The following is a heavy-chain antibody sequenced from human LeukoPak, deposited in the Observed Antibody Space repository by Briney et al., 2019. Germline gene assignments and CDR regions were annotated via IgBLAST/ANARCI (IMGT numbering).Heavy chain of an antibody. CDR3: AKVTGVRGYFDY. V-gene: IGHV3-23*01. D-gene: IGHD3-9*01. CDR2: ISGSGGST. J-gene: IGHJ4*02. CDR1: GFTFSSYA. Sequence: GGFLRLSCAASGFTFSSYAMSWVRQAPGKGLEWVSAISGSGGSTYYADSVKGRFTISRDNSKNTLYLQMNSLRAEDTAVYYCAKVTGVRGYFDYWGQGTLVTVSS.